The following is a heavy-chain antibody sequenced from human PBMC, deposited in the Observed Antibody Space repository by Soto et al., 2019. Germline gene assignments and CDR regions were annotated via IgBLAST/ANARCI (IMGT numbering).Heavy chain of an antibody. CDR3: ARVRDWFDT. Sequence: SETLSLTCAVYVGSLSGYYWNWIRQPPGKGLEWIGEIDHSGYTNYNPSLKSRVTISVDTSKNQFSLRLTSVTAADTAVYYCARVRDWFDTWGQGTLVTVS. V-gene: IGHV4-34*01. CDR1: VGSLSGYY. CDR2: IDHSGYT. J-gene: IGHJ5*02. D-gene: IGHD3-3*01.